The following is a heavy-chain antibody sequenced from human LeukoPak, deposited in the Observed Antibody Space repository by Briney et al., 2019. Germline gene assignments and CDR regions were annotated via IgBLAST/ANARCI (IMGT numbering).Heavy chain of an antibody. J-gene: IGHJ5*02. CDR1: GSTLRNYN. CDR2: ISESSSFI. Sequence: GGSLRLSCAASGSTLRNYNMTWVRQPPGRGLGWVSSISESSSFIQYADSLKGRFAISRDNAKNSLYLQMNSLRAEDTAVYYCAGQRGYCSSGVCRGWFDPWGQGTLVTVSS. CDR3: AGQRGYCSSGVCRGWFDP. D-gene: IGHD2-8*01. V-gene: IGHV3-21*01.